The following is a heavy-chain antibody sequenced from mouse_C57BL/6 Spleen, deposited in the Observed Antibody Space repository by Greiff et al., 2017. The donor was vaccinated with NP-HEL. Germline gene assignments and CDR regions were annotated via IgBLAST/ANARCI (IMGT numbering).Heavy chain of an antibody. Sequence: QVHVKQPGAELVKTGDSVKVSCKASGYTFTSYWMHWVKQRPGQGLEWIGRIHPSDSDTNYNQKFKGKATLTVDKSSSTAYMQLSSLTAEDSAVYYCAIADYYARWYFDVFGPGTTVPVSS. J-gene: IGHJ1*01. CDR3: AIADYYARWYFDV. V-gene: IGHV1-74*01. CDR2: IHPSDSDT. CDR1: GYTFTSYW. D-gene: IGHD1-1*01.